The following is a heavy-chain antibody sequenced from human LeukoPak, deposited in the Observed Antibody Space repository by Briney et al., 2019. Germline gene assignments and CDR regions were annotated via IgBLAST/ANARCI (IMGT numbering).Heavy chain of an antibody. D-gene: IGHD1-14*01. CDR2: IEGKTDGGTT. CDR1: GFTFSNAW. CDR3: ATQYRGTFRTHDV. Sequence: GGSLRLSCAASGFTFSNAWMNWVRQAPGKGLEWVGRIEGKTDGGTTDYAAPVKGRFTISRDDSRDTLFLEMNSLKSEDTATYYCATQYRGTFRTHDVWGRGTLVTVSS. J-gene: IGHJ2*01. V-gene: IGHV3-15*07.